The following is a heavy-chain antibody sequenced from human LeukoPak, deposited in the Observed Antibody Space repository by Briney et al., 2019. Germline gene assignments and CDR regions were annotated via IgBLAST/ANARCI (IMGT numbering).Heavy chain of an antibody. J-gene: IGHJ4*02. CDR3: ARNSSGCSFDR. D-gene: IGHD6-19*01. CDR2: INHSGSN. Sequence: SETLSLTCAVDGGSFSGYYWSWIRQPPGKVREWIGEINHSGSNNYNPSLKSRVTISVDTSKNQLSLMMTSVTAADTAVYYCARNSSGCSFDRWGQGTLVTVSS. V-gene: IGHV4-34*01. CDR1: GGSFSGYY.